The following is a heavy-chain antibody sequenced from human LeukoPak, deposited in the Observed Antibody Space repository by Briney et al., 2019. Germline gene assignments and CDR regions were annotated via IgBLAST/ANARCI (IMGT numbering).Heavy chain of an antibody. D-gene: IGHD3-10*01. V-gene: IGHV3-13*04. CDR3: ARGYYYGSGSYWGFDY. J-gene: IGHJ4*02. CDR1: GFTFSSYD. CDR2: IGTAGDT. Sequence: QPGGSLRLSCAASGFTFSSYDMHWVRQATGKGLEWVSAIGTAGDTHYPGSVKGRFTISSENAKNSLYLQMSSLRAGDTAVYYCARGYYYGSGSYWGFDYWGQGTLVTVSS.